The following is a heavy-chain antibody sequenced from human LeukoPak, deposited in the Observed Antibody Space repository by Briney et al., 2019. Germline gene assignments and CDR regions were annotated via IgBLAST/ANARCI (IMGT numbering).Heavy chain of an antibody. CDR1: GGTFSSYA. CDR2: IIPIFGTA. D-gene: IGHD6-13*01. Sequence: ASVKVSCKASGGTFSSYAISWVRQAPGQGLEWMGGIIPIFGTANYAQKFQGRVTITADESTSTAYMELSSLRSEDTAVYYCASDVHATADPYDYWGQGTLVTVSS. V-gene: IGHV1-69*13. J-gene: IGHJ4*02. CDR3: ASDVHATADPYDY.